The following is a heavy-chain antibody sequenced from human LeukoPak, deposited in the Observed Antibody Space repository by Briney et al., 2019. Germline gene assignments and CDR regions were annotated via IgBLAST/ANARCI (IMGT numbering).Heavy chain of an antibody. Sequence: GGSLRLSCAASGFSFNAYWMAWVRQAPGTGLEWVANINPAGSETFHVNPVKGRFSISRDHAKNLVYLQMNSLRAEDTAVYYCATFGLVAALDLWGQGTLVTVSS. CDR3: ATFGLVAALDL. J-gene: IGHJ4*02. D-gene: IGHD5-12*01. CDR2: INPAGSET. CDR1: GFSFNAYW. V-gene: IGHV3-7*01.